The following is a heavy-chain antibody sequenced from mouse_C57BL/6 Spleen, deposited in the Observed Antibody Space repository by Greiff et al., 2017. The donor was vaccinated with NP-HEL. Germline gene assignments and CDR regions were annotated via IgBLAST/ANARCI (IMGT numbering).Heavy chain of an antibody. CDR3: ARWREDYGNYLYYAMDY. Sequence: VQLQQSGAELVRPGSSVKLSCKASGYTFTSYWMHWVKQRPIQGLEWIGNIDPSDSETHYNQKFKDKATLTVDKSSSTAYMQLSSLTSEDSAVYYCARWREDYGNYLYYAMDYWGQGTSVTVAS. CDR2: IDPSDSET. D-gene: IGHD2-1*01. CDR1: GYTFTSYW. J-gene: IGHJ4*01. V-gene: IGHV1-52*01.